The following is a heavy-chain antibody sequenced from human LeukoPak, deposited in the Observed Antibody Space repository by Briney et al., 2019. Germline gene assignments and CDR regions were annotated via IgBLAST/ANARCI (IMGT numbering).Heavy chain of an antibody. CDR3: ARDRDGYNFIDY. V-gene: IGHV1-2*02. CDR1: GYTFTGYY. J-gene: IGHJ4*02. CDR2: INPNSGGT. Sequence: ASVKVSCKASGYTFTGYYMHWVRQAPGQGLEWMGWINPNSGGTNYAQKFQGRVTMTRDTSISTAYMELSRLRSDDTAVYYCARDRDGYNFIDYWGQGTLVTVSS. D-gene: IGHD5-24*01.